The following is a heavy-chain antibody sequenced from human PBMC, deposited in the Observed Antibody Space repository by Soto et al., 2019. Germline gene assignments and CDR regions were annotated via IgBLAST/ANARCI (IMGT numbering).Heavy chain of an antibody. CDR2: MNPNSGNT. J-gene: IGHJ5*02. Sequence: QVQLVQSGAEVKKPGASVKVSCKASGYTFTSYDINWVRQATGQGLEWMGWMNPNSGNTGYEQKFQGRVTITRNTSISTAYMELSSLRSEDTAVYYCARKNYYYGSSAGWFGPWGQGTLVTVSS. D-gene: IGHD3-22*01. CDR1: GYTFTSYD. CDR3: ARKNYYYGSSAGWFGP. V-gene: IGHV1-8*01.